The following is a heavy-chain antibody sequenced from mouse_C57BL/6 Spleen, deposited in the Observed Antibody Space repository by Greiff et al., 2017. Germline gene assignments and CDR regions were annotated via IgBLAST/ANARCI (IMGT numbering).Heavy chain of an antibody. J-gene: IGHJ3*01. V-gene: IGHV1-61*01. CDR2: IYPSDSET. CDR1: GYTFTSYW. CDR3: ARRYDGYYPFAY. Sequence: QVQLQQPGAELVRPGSSVKLSCKASGYTFTSYWMDWVKQRPGQGLEWIGNIYPSDSETHYNQKFKDKATLTVDKSSSPAYMQLSSLTSEDSAVYDCARRYDGYYPFAYWGQGTLVTVSA. D-gene: IGHD2-3*01.